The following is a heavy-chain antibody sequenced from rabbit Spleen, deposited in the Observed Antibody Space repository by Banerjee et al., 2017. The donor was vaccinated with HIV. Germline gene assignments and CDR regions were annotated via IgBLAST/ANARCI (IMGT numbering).Heavy chain of an antibody. CDR1: GFTFSSSYY. V-gene: IGHV1S40*01. CDR3: ARAIVPWLGLTRLDL. J-gene: IGHJ3*01. CDR2: IYAGSVAST. Sequence: QSLEESGGGLVQPEGSLTLTCTASGFTFSSSYYMCWVRQAPGKGLEWIACIYAGSVASTAYASWAKGRFTISKTSSTTVTLQMTSLTAADTATYFCARAIVPWLGLTRLDLWGQGTLVTVS. D-gene: IGHD4-1*01.